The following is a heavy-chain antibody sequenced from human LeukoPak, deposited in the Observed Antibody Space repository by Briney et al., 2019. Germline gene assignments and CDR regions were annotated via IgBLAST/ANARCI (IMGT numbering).Heavy chain of an antibody. D-gene: IGHD3-22*01. J-gene: IGHJ4*02. V-gene: IGHV3-23*01. CDR3: AKTYYYDSSGYYHTSHFDY. Sequence: GGSLRLSCAASGFTFSSYAMSWVRQAPGKGLEWVSAISGSGGSTYYADSVKGRFTISRDNSKNTLYLQMNSLRAENTAVYYCAKTYYYDSSGYYHTSHFDYWGQGTLVTVSS. CDR1: GFTFSSYA. CDR2: ISGSGGST.